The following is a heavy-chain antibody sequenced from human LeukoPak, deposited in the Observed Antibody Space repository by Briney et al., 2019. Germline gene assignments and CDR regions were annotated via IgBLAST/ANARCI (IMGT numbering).Heavy chain of an antibody. CDR3: ARQYYGDYNAFDI. D-gene: IGHD4-17*01. V-gene: IGHV4-30-2*05. J-gene: IGHJ3*02. CDR1: GGSISSGGYS. Sequence: SQTLSLTCAVSGGSISSGGYSWSWIRQPPGKGLEWIGYIYYSGSTYYNPSLKSRVTISVDTSKNQFSLKLSSVTAADTAVYYCARQYYGDYNAFDIWGQGTMVTVSS. CDR2: IYYSGST.